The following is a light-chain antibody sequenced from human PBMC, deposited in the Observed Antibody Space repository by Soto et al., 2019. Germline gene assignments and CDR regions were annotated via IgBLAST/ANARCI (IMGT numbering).Light chain of an antibody. J-gene: IGKJ3*01. Sequence: EIVLTQSPGTLSLSPGERATLSCRASQSVSSSYLAWYQQKPGQAPRLLIYGASSRAPGIPDRFSGSGSGTDFQLTISRLEPDDFALYYCQQYGSSPEVTFGPGTKVDIK. CDR3: QQYGSSPEVT. V-gene: IGKV3-20*01. CDR1: QSVSSSY. CDR2: GAS.